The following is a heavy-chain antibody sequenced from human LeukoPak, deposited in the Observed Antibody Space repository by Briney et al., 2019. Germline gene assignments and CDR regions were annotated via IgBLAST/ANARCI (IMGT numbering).Heavy chain of an antibody. D-gene: IGHD3-3*01. J-gene: IGHJ6*03. CDR1: GFTFSSYS. CDR3: ARPRSGYYMDV. V-gene: IGHV3-48*01. Sequence: GGSLRLSCAASGFTFSSYSMNWVRQAPGKGLERVSYISSSSSTIYYADSVKGRFTISRDNAKNSLYLQMNSLRVEDTAVYYCARPRSGYYMDVWGKGTTVTVSS. CDR2: ISSSSSTI.